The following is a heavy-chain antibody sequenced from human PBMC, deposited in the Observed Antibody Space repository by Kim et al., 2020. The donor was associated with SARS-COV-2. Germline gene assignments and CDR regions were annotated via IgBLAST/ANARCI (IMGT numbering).Heavy chain of an antibody. CDR3: AKDLYISDAFDL. CDR1: GFTFSRYA. Sequence: GGSLRLSCTASGFTFSRYAMTWVRQAPGKGLEWVSIIYGGGNSTYYVDSVKGRFTISRDNSKNTLYLQMHSLRVEDTAIYYCAKDLYISDAFDLWGQGTMVTVSS. CDR2: IYGGGNST. V-gene: IGHV3-23*03. D-gene: IGHD4-4*01. J-gene: IGHJ3*01.